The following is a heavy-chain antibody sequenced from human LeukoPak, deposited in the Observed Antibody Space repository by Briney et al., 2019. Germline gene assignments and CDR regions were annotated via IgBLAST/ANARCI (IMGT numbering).Heavy chain of an antibody. Sequence: PSETLSLTCTVSGGSISSGGYYWSWIRQHPGKGLEWIGYIYYSGSTYYNPSLKSRVTLSVDTSKNQFSLKLSSVTAADTAVYYCARAPPGALEWSDDAFDIWGQGTMVTVSS. CDR2: IYYSGST. CDR1: GGSISSGGYY. J-gene: IGHJ3*02. D-gene: IGHD3-3*01. V-gene: IGHV4-31*03. CDR3: ARAPPGALEWSDDAFDI.